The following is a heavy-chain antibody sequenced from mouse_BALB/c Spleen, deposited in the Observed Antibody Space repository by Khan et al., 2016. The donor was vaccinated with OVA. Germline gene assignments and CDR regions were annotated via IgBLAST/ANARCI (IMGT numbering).Heavy chain of an antibody. CDR2: INPHIGET. CDR1: GYSFPGYF. D-gene: IGHD1-1*01. V-gene: IGHV1-20*02. J-gene: IGHJ2*01. Sequence: VQLKQSGPELVKPGASVKISCKASGYSFPGYFMNWVMQSHGKSLEWIGRINPHIGETFYNQKFKGKATLTVDESSSTVHMELRSLASEDSAVYYCARKNGSDFDYWGQGTTLTVSS. CDR3: ARKNGSDFDY.